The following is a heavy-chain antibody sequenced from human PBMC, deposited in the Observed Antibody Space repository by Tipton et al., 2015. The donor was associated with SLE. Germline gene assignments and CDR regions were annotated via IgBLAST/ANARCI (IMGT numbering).Heavy chain of an antibody. V-gene: IGHV4-34*09. CDR3: ARASTGGYGDPYYFDY. CDR1: GGSFSGYY. CDR2: INHSGST. D-gene: IGHD4-17*01. J-gene: IGHJ4*02. Sequence: LRLSCAVYGGSFSGYYWSWIRQPPGKGLEWIGEINHSGSTYYNPSLKSRVTISVDTSKNQFSLKLSSVTAADTAVYYCARASTGGYGDPYYFDYWGQGTLVTVSS.